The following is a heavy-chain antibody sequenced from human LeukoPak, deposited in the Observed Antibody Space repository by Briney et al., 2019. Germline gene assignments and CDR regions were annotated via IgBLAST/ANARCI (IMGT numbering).Heavy chain of an antibody. D-gene: IGHD6-19*01. Sequence: GGSLRLSCAASGFSLSTYSMIWVRQAPGKGLEWVSSVSGTSEYIYYADSVRGRFTISRDNAKNTVYLQMNSLRAEDTAVYYCARWYSSGWYSDYWGQGTLVTVSS. V-gene: IGHV3-21*06. J-gene: IGHJ4*02. CDR1: GFSLSTYS. CDR3: ARWYSSGWYSDY. CDR2: VSGTSEYI.